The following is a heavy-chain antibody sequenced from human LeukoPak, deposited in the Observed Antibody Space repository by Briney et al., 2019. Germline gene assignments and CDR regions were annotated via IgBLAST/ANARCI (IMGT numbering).Heavy chain of an antibody. J-gene: IGHJ4*02. CDR3: ARAHSGYDPSDY. CDR1: GFTFSDYY. V-gene: IGHV3-11*06. CDR2: ISSSSSYT. D-gene: IGHD5-12*01. Sequence: GGPLRLSCAASGFTFSDYYMSWIRQAPGKGLEWVSYISSSSSYTNYADSVKGRFTISRDNAKNSLYLQMNSLRAEDTAVYYCARAHSGYDPSDYWGQGTLVTVSS.